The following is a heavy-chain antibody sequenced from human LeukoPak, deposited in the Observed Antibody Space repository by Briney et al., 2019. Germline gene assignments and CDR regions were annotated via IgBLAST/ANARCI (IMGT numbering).Heavy chain of an antibody. CDR1: GGSISSYY. CDR2: IYYSGST. D-gene: IGHD3-10*01. Sequence: SETLSLTCTVSGGSISSYYWSWIRQPPGKGLEWIGYIYYSGSTNYNPSLKSRVTISVDTSKNQFSLKLSSVTAADTAVYYCARSVWFGELLHRENWFDPWGQGTLVTVSS. CDR3: ARSVWFGELLHRENWFDP. V-gene: IGHV4-59*01. J-gene: IGHJ5*02.